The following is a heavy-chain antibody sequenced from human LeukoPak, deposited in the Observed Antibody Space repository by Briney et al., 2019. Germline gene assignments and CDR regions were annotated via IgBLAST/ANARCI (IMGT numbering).Heavy chain of an antibody. CDR1: GFTFSIYN. CDR2: ISSSSSYI. Sequence: GGSLRLSCAASGFTFSIYNMNWVRQAPGKGLEWVSSISSSSSYIYYADSVKGRFTTSRDNAKNSLYLQMNSLRAKDTAVYYCARDQTGTIVFDIWGLGTMVTVSS. J-gene: IGHJ3*02. V-gene: IGHV3-21*01. D-gene: IGHD1-7*01. CDR3: ARDQTGTIVFDI.